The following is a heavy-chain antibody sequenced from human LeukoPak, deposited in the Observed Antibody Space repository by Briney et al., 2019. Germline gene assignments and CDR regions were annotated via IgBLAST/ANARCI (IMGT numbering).Heavy chain of an antibody. J-gene: IGHJ4*02. CDR3: ARSAPPYGDYEGYFDY. D-gene: IGHD4-17*01. CDR1: GYTFTSYY. Sequence: GASVKVSCKASGYTFTSYYMHWVRQAPGQGLEWMGIINPSGGSTSYAQKFQGRVTMTRDTSTSTVYMELSSLRSEDTAVYYCARSAPPYGDYEGYFDYWGQGTLVTVSS. CDR2: INPSGGST. V-gene: IGHV1-46*01.